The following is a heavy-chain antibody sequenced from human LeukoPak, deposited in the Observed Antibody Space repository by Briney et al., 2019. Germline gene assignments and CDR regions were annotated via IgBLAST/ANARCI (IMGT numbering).Heavy chain of an antibody. CDR2: IYYRVTS. J-gene: IGHJ4*02. D-gene: IGHD6-13*01. CDR3: ASPSRTAATLYFDY. CDR1: GGSFSGYY. Sequence: SETLSLTCAVYGGSFSGYYWSWIRQPPGKGLEWIGYIYYRVTSDYNPSLKSRVTMSVDMSKNQFSLKLSSVTAADTAVYYCASPSRTAATLYFDYWGQGTLVTVSS. V-gene: IGHV4-59*08.